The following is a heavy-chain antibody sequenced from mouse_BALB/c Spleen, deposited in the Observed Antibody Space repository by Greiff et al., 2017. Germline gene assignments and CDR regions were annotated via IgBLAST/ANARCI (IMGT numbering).Heavy chain of an antibody. CDR1: GFSLTSYG. J-gene: IGHJ3*01. V-gene: IGHV2-9*02. Sequence: VQVVESGPGLVAPSQSLSITCTVSGFSLTSYGVHWVRQPPGKGLEWLGVIWAGGSTNYNSALMSRLSISKDNSKSQVFLKMNSLQTDDTAMYYCAREGGNYLAWFAYWGQGTLVTVSA. CDR3: AREGGNYLAWFAY. CDR2: IWAGGST. D-gene: IGHD2-1*01.